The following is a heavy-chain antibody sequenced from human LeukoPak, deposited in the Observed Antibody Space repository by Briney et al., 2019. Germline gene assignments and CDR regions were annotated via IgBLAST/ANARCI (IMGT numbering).Heavy chain of an antibody. CDR1: GYTFTNCW. D-gene: IGHD6-19*01. J-gene: IGHJ4*02. CDR2: IYPGDSDT. CDR3: ARRESSGSIDD. Sequence: GESLKISCKGSGYTFTNCWIGWVRQVPGKGLEWMGIIYPGDSDTRYSPSFQGQVTISADKSSSTAYLQWSSLKASDTAMYYCARRESSGSIDDWGQGTLVTVSS. V-gene: IGHV5-51*01.